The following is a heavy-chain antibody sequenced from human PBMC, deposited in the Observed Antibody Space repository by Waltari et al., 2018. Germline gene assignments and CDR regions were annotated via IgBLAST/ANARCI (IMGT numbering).Heavy chain of an antibody. CDR1: GFTFDDYA. D-gene: IGHD3-3*01. J-gene: IGHJ6*02. Sequence: ELLLVESGGGLVQPGRSLRLSCAASGFTFDDYAMHWVRQVPGKGLEWVSGISWNSGSIGYADSVKGLFTISRDNAKNSLYQQMNSLRAEDTALYYCAKDLYYDFWSGSGMDVWGQGTTVTVSS. V-gene: IGHV3-9*01. CDR2: ISWNSGSI. CDR3: AKDLYYDFWSGSGMDV.